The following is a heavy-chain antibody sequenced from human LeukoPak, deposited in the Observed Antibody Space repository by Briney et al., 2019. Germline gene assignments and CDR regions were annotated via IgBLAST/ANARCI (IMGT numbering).Heavy chain of an antibody. J-gene: IGHJ3*02. CDR1: GLTFSIYA. CDR2: ISYDGSNK. D-gene: IGHD1-26*01. V-gene: IGHV3-30-3*01. Sequence: GGSLRLSCAASGLTFSIYAMHWVRQAPGKGLEWVAVISYDGSNKYYADSVKGRFTISRDNSKNSLYLQMNSLRAEDTALYYCAKDSGSLPHAFDTWGQGTMVTVSS. CDR3: AKDSGSLPHAFDT.